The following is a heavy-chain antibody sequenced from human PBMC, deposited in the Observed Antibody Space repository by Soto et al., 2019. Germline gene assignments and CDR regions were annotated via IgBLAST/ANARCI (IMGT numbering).Heavy chain of an antibody. J-gene: IGHJ4*02. CDR3: ARSGGDYFDY. CDR2: IYYSGTT. Sequence: QVQLQESGPGLVKPSETLSLTCTVSGGSVSSGSYYWSWVRQPPGKGLEWIGYIYYSGTTNYNPSLESRVTISVDPSKNQFSLKLSSVTAADTAVYYRARSGGDYFDYWGQGTLVTVSS. CDR1: GGSVSSGSYY. D-gene: IGHD3-10*01. V-gene: IGHV4-61*01.